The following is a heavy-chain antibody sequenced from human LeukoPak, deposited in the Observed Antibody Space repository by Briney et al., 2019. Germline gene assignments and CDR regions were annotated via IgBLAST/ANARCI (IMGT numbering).Heavy chain of an antibody. CDR2: IYPRDGST. CDR3: ARDQEGFDY. J-gene: IGHJ4*02. V-gene: IGHV1-46*01. Sequence: ASVKVSGKVSGYSFTSNYIHWVRQAPGQGLEWMGMIYPRDGSTSYARRFQDRVTVTRDTSTSTVHMELSGLRSEDTAVYYCARDQEGFDYWGQGTLVTVSS. CDR1: GYSFTSNY.